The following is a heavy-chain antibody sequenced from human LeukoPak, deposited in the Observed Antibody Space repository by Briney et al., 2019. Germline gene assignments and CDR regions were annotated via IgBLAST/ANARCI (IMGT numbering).Heavy chain of an antibody. V-gene: IGHV3-30*02. D-gene: IGHD3-10*01. CDR3: AKDRANAWSSDY. CDR1: GFTFSNYA. CDR2: TTYDEGDK. Sequence: GGSLRLSCAAAGFTFSNYAWYWVRQAPGKGLEWVAFTTYDEGDKYYADSVKGRFTISRDNSKNTLFLQMNSLRADDTAGYYCAKDRANAWSSDYWGQGTLVTVSS. J-gene: IGHJ4*02.